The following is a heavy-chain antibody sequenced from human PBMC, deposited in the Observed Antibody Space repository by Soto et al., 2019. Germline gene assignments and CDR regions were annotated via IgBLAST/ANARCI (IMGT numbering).Heavy chain of an antibody. CDR3: ARVHSGSYFLLIFDY. D-gene: IGHD6-6*01. V-gene: IGHV1-2*02. J-gene: IGHJ4*02. Sequence: GASVKVSCKASGYSFTDYYIHWVRQAPEQGLEWMGWINPNTGGTHFAQKFQGRVILTRDTSISTAYMVLSRLGSDDTALYYCARVHSGSYFLLIFDYWGQGSLVTVFS. CDR2: INPNTGGT. CDR1: GYSFTDYY.